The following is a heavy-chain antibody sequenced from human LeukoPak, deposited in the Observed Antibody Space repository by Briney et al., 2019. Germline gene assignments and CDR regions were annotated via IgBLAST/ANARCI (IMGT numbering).Heavy chain of an antibody. CDR2: FDPEDGET. CDR3: ATDLIVGATGWFDP. J-gene: IGHJ5*02. CDR1: GYTLTELS. Sequence: VASVKVSCKVSGYTLTELSMHWVRQAPGKGLEWMGGFDPEDGETIYAQKFQGRVTMTEDTSTDTAYMELSSLRSEDAAVYYCATDLIVGATGWFDPWGQGTLVTVSS. D-gene: IGHD1-26*01. V-gene: IGHV1-24*01.